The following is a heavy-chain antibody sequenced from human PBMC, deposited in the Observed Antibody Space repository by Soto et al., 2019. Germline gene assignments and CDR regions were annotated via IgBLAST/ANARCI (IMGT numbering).Heavy chain of an antibody. J-gene: IGHJ4*02. V-gene: IGHV3-74*01. Sequence: HPGGSLRLSCAASGFTFTDYWTHWVRQAPGKGLVWVSRINSDGSRTSYADSVTGRFTISRDNAKNTLYLQMNSLRVEDTALYYCARETYRGFYFDYWGQAPLVTVS. CDR3: ARETYRGFYFDY. D-gene: IGHD4-4*01. CDR2: INSDGSRT. CDR1: GFTFTDYW.